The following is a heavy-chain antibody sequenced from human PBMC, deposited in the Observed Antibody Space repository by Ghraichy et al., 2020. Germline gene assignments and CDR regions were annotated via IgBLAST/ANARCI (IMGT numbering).Heavy chain of an antibody. Sequence: GSLRLSCAASGFTFSSYAMSWVRQAPGKGLEWVSAISGSGGSTYYADSVKGRFTISRDNSKNTLYLQMNSLRAEDTAVYYCAKDFGYYYDSSGYYFFDYWGQGTLVTVSS. CDR3: AKDFGYYYDSSGYYFFDY. CDR1: GFTFSSYA. D-gene: IGHD3-22*01. CDR2: ISGSGGST. V-gene: IGHV3-23*01. J-gene: IGHJ4*02.